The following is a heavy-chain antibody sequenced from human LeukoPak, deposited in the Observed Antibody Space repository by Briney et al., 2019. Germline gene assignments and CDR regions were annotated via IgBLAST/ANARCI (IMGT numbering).Heavy chain of an antibody. CDR2: ISYDGSNK. CDR1: GFIFSSYA. D-gene: IGHD3-22*01. J-gene: IGHJ4*02. Sequence: GGSLRLSCAASGFIFSSYAMHWVRQAPGKGLEWVAVISYDGSNKYYADSVKGRFTISRDNSKNTLYLQMNNLRTEDTAVYYCARDPTYDSSGHPDYWGQGTLVTVSS. V-gene: IGHV3-30-3*01. CDR3: ARDPTYDSSGHPDY.